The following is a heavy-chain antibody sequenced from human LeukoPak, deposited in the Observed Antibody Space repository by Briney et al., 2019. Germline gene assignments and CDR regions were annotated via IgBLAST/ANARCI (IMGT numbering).Heavy chain of an antibody. D-gene: IGHD4-17*01. CDR3: AKYGDYAFYYYMDV. Sequence: GGSLRLSCAASGFTFSSYAMSWVRQAPGKGLEWVSAISGSGGSTYYADSVKGRLTISRDNSKNTLYLQMNSLRAEDTAVYYCAKYGDYAFYYYMDVWGKGTTVTVSS. CDR2: ISGSGGST. J-gene: IGHJ6*03. V-gene: IGHV3-23*01. CDR1: GFTFSSYA.